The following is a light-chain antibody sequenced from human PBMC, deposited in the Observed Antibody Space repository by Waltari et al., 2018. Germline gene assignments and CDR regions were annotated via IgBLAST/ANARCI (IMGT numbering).Light chain of an antibody. CDR1: QNVLHSSNNRNY. J-gene: IGKJ1*01. V-gene: IGKV4-1*01. CDR2: WAS. Sequence: DIVMTQSPDSLAVSLGERATINCKSSQNVLHSSNNRNYLAWYQQRPGQPPKLLIYWASTRESGVPDRFSGSGSGTDFTLTISSLQAEDVAVYYCQQYYSSPWAFGQGTKVEI. CDR3: QQYYSSPWA.